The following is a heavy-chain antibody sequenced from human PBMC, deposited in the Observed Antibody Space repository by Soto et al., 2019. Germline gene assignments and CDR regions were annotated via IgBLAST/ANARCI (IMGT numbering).Heavy chain of an antibody. CDR1: GGSISDFY. Sequence: SETLSLTCTVSGGSISDFYWSWIRQPPGKGLEWIGYIYYSGSTNYNPSLKSRVTISVDTSKNQFSLNLRSMSPADTAVYYRERVRGLAARTFDYWGPGTLVTVSS. J-gene: IGHJ4*02. CDR3: ERVRGLAARTFDY. V-gene: IGHV4-59*01. D-gene: IGHD6-6*01. CDR2: IYYSGST.